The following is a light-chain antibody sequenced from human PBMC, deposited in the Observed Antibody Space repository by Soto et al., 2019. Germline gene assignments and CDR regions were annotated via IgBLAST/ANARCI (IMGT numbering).Light chain of an antibody. Sequence: QSALTQSASVSGSPGQSITISCTGTDNDVGGYDFVSWYQQHPGRAPKLLIHQVTIRLSGISSRFSGSKSGNTASLTITGLQPEDEAMYFCCSHSTSTAWVFGGGTKVTVL. CDR3: CSHSTSTAWV. V-gene: IGLV2-14*01. CDR1: DNDVGGYDF. J-gene: IGLJ3*02. CDR2: QVT.